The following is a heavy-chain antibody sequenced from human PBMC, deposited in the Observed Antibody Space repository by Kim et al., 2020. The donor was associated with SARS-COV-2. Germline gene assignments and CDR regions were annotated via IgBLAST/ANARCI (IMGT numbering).Heavy chain of an antibody. CDR1: GGSISSSSYY. J-gene: IGHJ4*02. CDR3: ASAGRNYYDSSGSFDY. D-gene: IGHD3-22*01. CDR2: IYYSGST. Sequence: SETLSLTCTVSGGSISSSSYYWGWIRQPPGKGLEWIGSIYYSGSTYYNPSLKSRVTISVDTSKNQFSLKLSSVTAADTAVYYCASAGRNYYDSSGSFDYWGQGTLVTVSS. V-gene: IGHV4-39*01.